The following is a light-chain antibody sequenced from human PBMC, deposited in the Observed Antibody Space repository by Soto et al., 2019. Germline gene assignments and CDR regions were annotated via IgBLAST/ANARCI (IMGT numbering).Light chain of an antibody. CDR3: QQSYSTPRWT. Sequence: EVVLTQSPDTLSLPPGERATLSCRASQSISSYLAWYQQKPGQAPRLLIYDASSRATGIPARFSGSGSGTDFTLTISSLEPEDFATYYCQQSYSTPRWTFGQGTKVEIK. CDR1: QSISSY. V-gene: IGKV3-11*01. J-gene: IGKJ1*01. CDR2: DAS.